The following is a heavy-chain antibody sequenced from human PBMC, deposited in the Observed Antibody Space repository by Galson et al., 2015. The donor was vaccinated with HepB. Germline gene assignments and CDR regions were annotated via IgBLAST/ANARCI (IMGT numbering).Heavy chain of an antibody. J-gene: IGHJ3*02. D-gene: IGHD3-22*01. CDR2: INYVGST. Sequence: LSLTCTVSGGSISSYYWTWIRQSPGKGLEWIGYINYVGSTNYNPSLKSRLTITLDTSKNQISLKLSLVTAGDTAIYYCARLRDGSVYYYDAFDIWGQGTMVTVSS. V-gene: IGHV4-59*08. CDR1: GGSISSYY. CDR3: ARLRDGSVYYYDAFDI.